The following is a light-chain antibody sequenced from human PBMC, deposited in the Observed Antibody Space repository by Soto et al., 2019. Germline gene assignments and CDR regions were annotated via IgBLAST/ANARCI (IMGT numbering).Light chain of an antibody. CDR3: QQVKTYPRT. CDR1: QAVPNN. CDR2: EES. J-gene: IGKJ4*01. V-gene: IGKV1-9*01. Sequence: IHLTQYPSFLSASVGDRVTITCRPSQAVPNNMAWYQQKPGKAPKLLIYEESTLHSGVPSRFSGRKSGTQFALTIDSLQPEDFATYYCQQVKTYPRTFGGGTKVEIK.